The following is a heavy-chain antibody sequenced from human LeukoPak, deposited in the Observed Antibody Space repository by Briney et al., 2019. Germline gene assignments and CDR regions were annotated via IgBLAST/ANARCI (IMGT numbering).Heavy chain of an antibody. CDR1: GGTFSSYA. J-gene: IGHJ4*02. D-gene: IGHD1-20*01. CDR2: IIPIFGTA. CDR3: ASRLTGYGGGPVGY. Sequence: ASVKVSCKASGGTFSSYAISWVRQAPGQGLEWMGGIIPIFGTANYAQKFQGRVTITADESTSTAYMELSSLRSGDTAVYYCASRLTGYGGGPVGYWGQGTLVTVSS. V-gene: IGHV1-69*13.